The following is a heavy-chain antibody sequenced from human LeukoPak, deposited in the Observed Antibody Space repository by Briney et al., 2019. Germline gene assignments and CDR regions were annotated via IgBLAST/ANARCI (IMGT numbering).Heavy chain of an antibody. D-gene: IGHD2-15*01. CDR3: AKDSDRGYCSGGSCYGINY. J-gene: IGHJ4*02. CDR1: GFTFSSYA. Sequence: GRSLRLSCAASGFTFSSYAMHWVRQAPGKGLEWVAVISYDGSNKYYADSVKGRFTISRDNSKNTLYLQMNSLRAEDTAVYYCAKDSDRGYCSGGSCYGINYWGQGTLVTVSS. V-gene: IGHV3-30-3*01. CDR2: ISYDGSNK.